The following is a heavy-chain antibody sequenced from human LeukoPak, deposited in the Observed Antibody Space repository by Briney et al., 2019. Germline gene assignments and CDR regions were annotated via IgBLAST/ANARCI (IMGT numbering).Heavy chain of an antibody. CDR3: ARGQRRLQDY. J-gene: IGHJ4*02. CDR1: GGSISSGDNS. Sequence: SETLSLTCAVSGGSISSGDNSWSWIRQPPGKGLEWIGYIYYSGSTNYNPSLKSRVTISLDTSKSQISLKLSSVTAADTAVYYCARGQRRLQDYWGQGTLVTVSS. CDR2: IYYSGST. V-gene: IGHV4-61*08.